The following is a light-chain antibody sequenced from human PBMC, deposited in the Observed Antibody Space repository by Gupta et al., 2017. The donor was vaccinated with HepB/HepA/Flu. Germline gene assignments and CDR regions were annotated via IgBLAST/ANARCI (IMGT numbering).Light chain of an antibody. CDR3: SSYTSSSTKV. V-gene: IGLV2-14*01. Sequence: QSALTQTASVRGSPGPSITFPCSGTSRDVGSYNDVSWYQQHPGKAPKLMIYDVSKRPSGVSNRFSGSKSGNTASLTISGLQAEDEADYYCSSYTSSSTKVFGGGTKLTVL. CDR1: SRDVGSYND. J-gene: IGLJ3*02. CDR2: DVS.